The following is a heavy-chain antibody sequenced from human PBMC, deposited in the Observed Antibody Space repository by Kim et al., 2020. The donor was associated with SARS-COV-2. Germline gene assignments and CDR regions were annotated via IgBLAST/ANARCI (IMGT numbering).Heavy chain of an antibody. CDR3: VKERGVIIGYFDY. CDR2: ISSNGGST. D-gene: IGHD3-10*01. Sequence: GGSLRLSCSASGFTFSSYAMHWVRQAPGKGLEYVSAISSNGGSTYYADSVKGRFTISRDNSKNTLYLQMSSLRAEDTAVYYCVKERGVIIGYFDYWGQGTLVTVSS. J-gene: IGHJ4*02. V-gene: IGHV3-64D*06. CDR1: GFTFSSYA.